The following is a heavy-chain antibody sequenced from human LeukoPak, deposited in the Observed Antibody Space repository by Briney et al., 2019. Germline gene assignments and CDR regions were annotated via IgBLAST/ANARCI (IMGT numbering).Heavy chain of an antibody. CDR2: IIPIFGTA. CDR3: ARGVGDILTGYIPRNWYFDL. V-gene: IGHV1-69*13. J-gene: IGHJ2*01. D-gene: IGHD3-9*01. Sequence: ASVKVSCKASGGTFSSYAISWVRLAPGQGLEWMGGIIPIFGTANYAQKFQGRVTITADESTSTAYMELSSLRSEDTAVYYCARGVGDILTGYIPRNWYFDLWGRGTLVTVSS. CDR1: GGTFSSYA.